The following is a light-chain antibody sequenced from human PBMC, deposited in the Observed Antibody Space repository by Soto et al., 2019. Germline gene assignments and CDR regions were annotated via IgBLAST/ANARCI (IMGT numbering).Light chain of an antibody. V-gene: IGKV3-20*01. CDR3: QQYGSSRV. CDR2: GAS. CDR1: QSVSSSY. J-gene: IGKJ5*01. Sequence: EIVLTQSPGTLSLSPGERATLSCRASQSVSSSYLAWYQQKPGQAPRLLIYGASSRATGIPDRFSGSGSGTDFTLTISRLEPEDFAVYYCQQYGSSRVFGQGTRLEFK.